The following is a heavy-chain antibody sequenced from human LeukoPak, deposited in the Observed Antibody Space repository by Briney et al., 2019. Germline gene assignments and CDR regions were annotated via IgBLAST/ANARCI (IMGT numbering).Heavy chain of an antibody. V-gene: IGHV1-8*01. CDR2: LNPHSGNT. D-gene: IGHD4-17*01. CDR1: GFTFTSYD. CDR3: ARGRSYGDSPLGW. J-gene: IGHJ4*01. Sequence: ASVKVSCKASGFTFTSYDLNWVRQATGQGLEWMGWLNPHSGNTGYAVRFQGRVTFTRDTSISTAYMELRSLGSNDTAVYYCARGRSYGDSPLGWWGQGTLVTVSS.